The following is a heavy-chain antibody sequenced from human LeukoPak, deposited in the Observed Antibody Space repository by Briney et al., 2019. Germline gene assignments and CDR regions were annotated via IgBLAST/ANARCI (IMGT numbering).Heavy chain of an antibody. D-gene: IGHD2-21*02. CDR3: ASLAMDVVVTAIHVPAFDY. J-gene: IGHJ4*02. CDR1: GFTFSSYS. Sequence: GGSLRLSCAASGFTFSSYSMNWVRQAPGKGLEWVSSISSSSSYIYYADSVKGRFTISRDNAKNSLYLQMNSLRAEDTAVYYCASLAMDVVVTAIHVPAFDYWGQGTLVTVSP. CDR2: ISSSSSYI. V-gene: IGHV3-21*01.